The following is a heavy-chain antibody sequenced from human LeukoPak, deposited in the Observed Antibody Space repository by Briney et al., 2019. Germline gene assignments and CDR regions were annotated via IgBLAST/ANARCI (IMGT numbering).Heavy chain of an antibody. CDR2: TYHSGST. V-gene: IGHV4-38-2*02. D-gene: IGHD6-6*01. J-gene: IGHJ6*03. CDR3: ARGFEEGRLDYYYYYMDV. CDR1: GYSISSGYY. Sequence: SETLSLTCTVSGYSISSGYYWGWIRQPPGKGLEWIGSTYHSGSTYYNPSLKSRVTISVDTSKNQFSLKLSSVTAADTAVYYCARGFEEGRLDYYYYYMDVWGKGTTVTVSS.